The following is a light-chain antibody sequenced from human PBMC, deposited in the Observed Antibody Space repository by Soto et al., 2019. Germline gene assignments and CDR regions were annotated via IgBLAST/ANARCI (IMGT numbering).Light chain of an antibody. CDR3: QHYNSYSEA. V-gene: IGKV1-5*03. CDR1: QTISSW. CDR2: KAS. Sequence: DIQMTQSPSTLSGSVGDRVTITCRASQTISSWLAWYKQKPGKAPKLLIYKASTLKSGVPSRFRGSGSGTDFTLTISSLQPDDFETYYCQHYNSYSEAFGQGTKVDIK. J-gene: IGKJ1*01.